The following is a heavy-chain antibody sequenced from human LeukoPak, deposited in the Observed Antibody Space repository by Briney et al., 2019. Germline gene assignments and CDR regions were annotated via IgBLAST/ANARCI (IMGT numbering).Heavy chain of an antibody. Sequence: GASVKVSCKVAGYTFTGYYMHWVRQAPGQGLEWMGRINPNSGGTNYAQKFQGRVTMTRDTSISTAYMELSRLRSDDTAVYYCAREVGYDSSGQGLDVWGKGTTVTVSS. J-gene: IGHJ6*04. CDR1: GYTFTGYY. V-gene: IGHV1-2*06. D-gene: IGHD3-22*01. CDR3: AREVGYDSSGQGLDV. CDR2: INPNSGGT.